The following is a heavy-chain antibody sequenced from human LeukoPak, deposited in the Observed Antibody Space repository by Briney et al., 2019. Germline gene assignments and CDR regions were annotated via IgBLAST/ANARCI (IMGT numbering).Heavy chain of an antibody. J-gene: IGHJ6*02. CDR2: INHSGST. V-gene: IGHV4-34*01. Sequence: SETLSLTCAVYGGSFSGYYWSWIRQPPGKGLEWIGEINHSGSTYYNPSLESRVTISVDTSKNQFSLKLNSLTAADTAVYYCARLRSSGSFDVWGQGTTVTVSS. CDR1: GGSFSGYY. D-gene: IGHD6-19*01. CDR3: ARLRSSGSFDV.